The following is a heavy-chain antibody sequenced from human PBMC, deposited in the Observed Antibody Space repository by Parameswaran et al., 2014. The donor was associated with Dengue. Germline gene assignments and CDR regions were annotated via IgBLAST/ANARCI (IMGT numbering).Heavy chain of an antibody. D-gene: IGHD6-19*01. CDR1: WLRQQWSLL. CDR3: ARGADSSGWNKFDH. CDR2: LLHWEH. Sequence: ASETPVPHLHCLWWLRQQWSLLLELDPAAPREGTGVDWFFLLHWEHRLQPSLRSRVTISVDTSKNQFSLKLSSVTAADAAVYFCARGADSSGWNKFDHWGQGSPVTVSS. V-gene: IGHV4-61*01. J-gene: IGHJ4*02.